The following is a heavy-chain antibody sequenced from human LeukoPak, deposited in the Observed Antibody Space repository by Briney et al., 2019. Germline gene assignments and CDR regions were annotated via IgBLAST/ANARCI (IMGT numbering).Heavy chain of an antibody. Sequence: TSETLSLTCTVSGYSISSGYYWGWIRQPPGKGLEWIGSIYHSGSTYYNPSLKSRVTISVDTSKNQFSLKLSSVTAADTAVYYCARDDYGDTPLDYWGQGTLVTVSS. CDR3: ARDDYGDTPLDY. CDR1: GYSISSGYY. V-gene: IGHV4-38-2*02. D-gene: IGHD4-17*01. J-gene: IGHJ4*02. CDR2: IYHSGST.